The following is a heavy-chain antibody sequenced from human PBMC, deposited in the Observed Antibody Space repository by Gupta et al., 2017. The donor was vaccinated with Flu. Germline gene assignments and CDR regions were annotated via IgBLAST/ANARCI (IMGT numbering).Heavy chain of an antibody. Sequence: SSHYWAWIRQSPGKGLEWIASIFYSGSTYYNPSRKNRVVISLDTSKNQFSLEVGSMSDTDTGVYYCARQPTEVRSNWYLDLWGRGALVTVSA. CDR1: SSHY. J-gene: IGHJ2*01. CDR2: IFYSGST. CDR3: ARQPTEVRSNWYLDL. D-gene: IGHD1-26*01. V-gene: IGHV4-39*01.